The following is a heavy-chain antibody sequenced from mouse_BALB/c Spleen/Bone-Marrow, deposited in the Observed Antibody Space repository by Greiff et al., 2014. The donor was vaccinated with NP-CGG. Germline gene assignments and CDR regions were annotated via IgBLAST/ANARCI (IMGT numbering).Heavy chain of an antibody. Sequence: EVMLVESGGGLVQPGGSLKLSCAASGFTFSSYGMSWVRQTPDKRLELVATINSNGGSTYYPDSVKGRFTISRDTAKNTLYPQMSSLKSEETAMYYCVRGNYGNYVDYFDFWGQGTTLTVSS. CDR2: INSNGGST. CDR1: GFTFSSYG. CDR3: VRGNYGNYVDYFDF. J-gene: IGHJ2*01. D-gene: IGHD2-1*01. V-gene: IGHV5-6-3*01.